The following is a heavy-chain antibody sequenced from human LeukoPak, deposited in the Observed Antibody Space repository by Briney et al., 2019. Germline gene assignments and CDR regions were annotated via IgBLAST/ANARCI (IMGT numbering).Heavy chain of an antibody. V-gene: IGHV4-34*01. D-gene: IGHD6-13*01. CDR1: GGSFSGYY. J-gene: IGHJ4*02. CDR2: INHSGST. Sequence: PSETLSLTCAVYGGSFSGYYWSWIRQPPGKGLEWTGEINHSGSTNYNPSLKSRVTISVDTSKNQFSLKLSSVTAADTAVYYCAAACNHHEAGKTSDFDYWGQGTLATVSS. CDR3: AAACNHHEAGKTSDFDY.